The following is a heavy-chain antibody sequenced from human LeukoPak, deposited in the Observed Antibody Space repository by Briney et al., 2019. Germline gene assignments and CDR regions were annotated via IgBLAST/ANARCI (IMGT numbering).Heavy chain of an antibody. Sequence: KPSETLSLTCTVSGGSISSRSYYWGWIRQSPGKGLEWIGTISYHGRSFYNPSLKSRVSISGGTSKNQFSLKMSSVTAADTAFYYCASHVESLGAGFPFDYWGQGTLVTVSS. CDR2: ISYHGRS. V-gene: IGHV4-39*01. J-gene: IGHJ4*02. D-gene: IGHD3-16*01. CDR1: GGSISSRSYY. CDR3: ASHVESLGAGFPFDY.